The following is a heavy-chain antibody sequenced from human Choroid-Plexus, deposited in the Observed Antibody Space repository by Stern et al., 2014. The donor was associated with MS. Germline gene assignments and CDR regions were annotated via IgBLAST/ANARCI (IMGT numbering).Heavy chain of an antibody. D-gene: IGHD5-18*01. CDR1: GGSISSSNW. CDR2: ISHSGST. V-gene: IGHV4-4*02. Sequence: QLQLQESGPGLVKPSGTLSLTCAVSGGSISSSNWWSWVRQPPGKGLEWIGKISHSGSTNYNPSLKSRVTISVDKSKNQFSLKLSSVTAADTAVYYCARRGYSYGFWFDPWGQGTLVTVSS. J-gene: IGHJ5*02. CDR3: ARRGYSYGFWFDP.